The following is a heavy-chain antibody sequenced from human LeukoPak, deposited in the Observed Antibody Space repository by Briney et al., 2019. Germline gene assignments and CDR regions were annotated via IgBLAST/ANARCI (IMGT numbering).Heavy chain of an antibody. CDR3: ARGPLFYGSGVTYFDD. D-gene: IGHD3-10*01. CDR1: GGTFSNFA. V-gene: IGHV1-69*05. CDR2: IILIFGTA. Sequence: SVKVSCKASGGTFSNFAISWVRQAPGQGLEWMGGIILIFGTANYAQKFQGRVTIITGESTSTAYMELSSLISEDTAVYYCARGPLFYGSGVTYFDDWGQGTLVTVSS. J-gene: IGHJ4*02.